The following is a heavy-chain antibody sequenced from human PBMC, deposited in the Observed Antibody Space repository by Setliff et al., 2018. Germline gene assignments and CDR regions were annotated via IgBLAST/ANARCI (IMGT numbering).Heavy chain of an antibody. CDR1: GLTFSNAW. CDR3: ATGPRDSRNYLTWLGS. V-gene: IGHV3-15*01. J-gene: IGHJ5*02. Sequence: GGSLRLSCAASGLTFSNAWMTWVRQAPGKGPEWVGRIKSSIEGATSDYGAPAKGRFTISRDDSKNMIFLQMNNLKIEDTGYYYCATGPRDSRNYLTWLGSWGQGTLVTVSS. CDR2: IKSSIEGATS. D-gene: IGHD4-4*01.